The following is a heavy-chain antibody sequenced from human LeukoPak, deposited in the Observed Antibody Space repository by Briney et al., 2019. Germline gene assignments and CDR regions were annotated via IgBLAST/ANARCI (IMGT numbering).Heavy chain of an antibody. CDR3: ASGGEQQLASLFGMDV. J-gene: IGHJ6*02. D-gene: IGHD6-13*01. Sequence: PRASVKVSCKASGGTFSSYAISWVRQAPGQGLEWMGGIIPIFGTANYAQKFQGRVTITADESTSTAYMELSSLRSEDTAVYYCASGGEQQLASLFGMDVWGQGTTVTVSS. CDR1: GGTFSSYA. V-gene: IGHV1-69*13. CDR2: IIPIFGTA.